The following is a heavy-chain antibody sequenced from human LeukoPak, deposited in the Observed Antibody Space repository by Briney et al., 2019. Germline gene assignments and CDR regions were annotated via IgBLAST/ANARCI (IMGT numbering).Heavy chain of an antibody. J-gene: IGHJ4*02. CDR1: GYTFTGYY. D-gene: IGHD2-2*02. CDR2: INPNSGGT. Sequence: ASVKVSCKASGYTFTGYYMHWVRQAPGQGLEWMGWINPNSGGTNYAQKFQGRVTMTRDTSISTAYMELSRLRSDDTAVYYCARVGYCSSTSCYKAYYFDYWGQGTLVTVSS. V-gene: IGHV1-2*02. CDR3: ARVGYCSSTSCYKAYYFDY.